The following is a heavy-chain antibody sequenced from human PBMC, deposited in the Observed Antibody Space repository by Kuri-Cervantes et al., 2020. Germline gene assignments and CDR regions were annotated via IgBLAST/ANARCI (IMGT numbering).Heavy chain of an antibody. J-gene: IGHJ4*02. V-gene: IGHV3-30-3*01. CDR1: GFTFSSYA. CDR3: ARDDSSSWSALYYFDY. Sequence: GGSLRLSGAASGFTFSSYAMHWVRQAPGKGLEWVAVISYDGSNKYYADSVKGRFTISRDNAKNSLYLQMNSLRAEDTAVYYCARDDSSSWSALYYFDYWGQGTLVTVSS. D-gene: IGHD6-13*01. CDR2: ISYDGSNK.